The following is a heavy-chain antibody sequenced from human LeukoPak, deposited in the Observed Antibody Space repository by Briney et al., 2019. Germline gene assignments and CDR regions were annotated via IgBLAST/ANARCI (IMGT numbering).Heavy chain of an antibody. J-gene: IGHJ4*02. Sequence: GGSLRLSCAGSGFTFSNYWMTWVRQAPGKGLEWVANVKQDESEKHYVDSVRGRFTISRDNAKNSLYLQMSSLRAEDTAVYYCARDQNWSPDWWGQGTLVTVSS. V-gene: IGHV3-7*01. CDR3: ARDQNWSPDW. CDR2: VKQDESEK. D-gene: IGHD1-1*01. CDR1: GFTFSNYW.